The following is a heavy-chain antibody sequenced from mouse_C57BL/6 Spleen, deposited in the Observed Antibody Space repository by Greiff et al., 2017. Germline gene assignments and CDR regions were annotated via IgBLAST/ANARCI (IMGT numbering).Heavy chain of an antibody. CDR3: ARRTTVVPYYAMDY. CDR2: ISSGISTI. V-gene: IGHV5-17*01. CDR1: GFTFSDYG. D-gene: IGHD1-1*01. Sequence: EVQGVESGGGLVKPGGSLKLSCAASGFTFSDYGMHWVRQAPEKGLEWVAYISSGISTIYYADTVNGRFTISRDNAKNTLFLHMTSLRYEDTAMYYCARRTTVVPYYAMDYWGQGTSVTVSS. J-gene: IGHJ4*01.